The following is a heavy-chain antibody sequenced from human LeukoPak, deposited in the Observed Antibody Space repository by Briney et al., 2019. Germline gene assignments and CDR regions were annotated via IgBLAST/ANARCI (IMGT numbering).Heavy chain of an antibody. Sequence: GGSLRLSCAASGFTFSSYTMNWVRQAPGKGLEWVSYISSSSSTIYYADSVKGRFTISRDNAKSSLYLQMNSLRDEDTAVYYCAREASRGASFDPWGEGTLVTVSS. CDR1: GFTFSSYT. J-gene: IGHJ5*02. D-gene: IGHD5-24*01. CDR2: ISSSSSTI. CDR3: AREASRGASFDP. V-gene: IGHV3-48*02.